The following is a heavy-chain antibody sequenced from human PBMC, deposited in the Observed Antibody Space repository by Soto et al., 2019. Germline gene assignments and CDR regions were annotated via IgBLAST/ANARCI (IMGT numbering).Heavy chain of an antibody. CDR3: AKGGAIVAAGTRVYLYNAMDV. CDR2: INPNSGDA. V-gene: IGHV1-2*02. J-gene: IGHJ6*02. D-gene: IGHD1-26*01. Sequence: ASVKVSCKASGYTFTGYYVHWVRQAPGQGLEWMGWINPNSGDAYLAQRFQGRVTMNRDTSIGTAYMELRGLTSDDTAEYYCAKGGAIVAAGTRVYLYNAMDVWGQGTTVTV. CDR1: GYTFTGYY.